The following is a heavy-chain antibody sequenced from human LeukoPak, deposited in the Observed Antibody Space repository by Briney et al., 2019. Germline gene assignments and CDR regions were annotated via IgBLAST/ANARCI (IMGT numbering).Heavy chain of an antibody. CDR2: INHSGST. V-gene: IGHV4-34*01. CDR1: GGSFSGYY. J-gene: IGHJ6*03. CDR3: AGGGYCSSTSCYNYYYYVDV. D-gene: IGHD2-2*03. Sequence: SETLSLTCAVYGGSFSGYYWSWIRQPPGKGLEWIGEINHSGSTNYNPSLKSRVTISVDTSKNQFSLKLSSVTAADTAVYYCAGGGYCSSTSCYNYYYYVDVWGKGTTVTVSS.